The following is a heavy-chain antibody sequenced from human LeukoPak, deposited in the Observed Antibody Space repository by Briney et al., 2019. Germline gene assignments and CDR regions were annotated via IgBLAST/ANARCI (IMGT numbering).Heavy chain of an antibody. J-gene: IGHJ4*02. D-gene: IGHD5-12*01. CDR3: ARENILEDTSTVDY. V-gene: IGHV3-21*06. CDR2: ISLSGSYM. CDR1: GFTLSRFN. Sequence: PGGSLRLSCAASGFTLSRFNMNWVRQAPGKGLAGVSFISLSGSYMYSADSVKGRFTITRDNGKNSLYLQMDSLRGEDTAVYYCARENILEDTSTVDYWGQGTLVTVSS.